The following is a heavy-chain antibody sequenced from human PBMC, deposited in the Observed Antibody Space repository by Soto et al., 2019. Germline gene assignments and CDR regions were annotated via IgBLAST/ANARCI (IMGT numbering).Heavy chain of an antibody. J-gene: IGHJ5*02. CDR2: IWYDGSNK. CDR1: GFTFSSYG. D-gene: IGHD3-3*01. CDR3: ARASPTSITIFGVVTANWFDP. Sequence: GGSLRLSCAASGFTFSSYGMHWVRQAPGKGLEWVAVIWYDGSNKYYADSVKGRFTISRDNSKNTLYLQMNSLRAEDTAVYYCARASPTSITIFGVVTANWFDPWGQGTLVTVSS. V-gene: IGHV3-33*01.